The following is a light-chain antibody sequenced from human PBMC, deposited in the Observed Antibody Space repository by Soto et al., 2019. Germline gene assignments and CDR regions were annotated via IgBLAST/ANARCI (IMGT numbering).Light chain of an antibody. J-gene: IGKJ4*01. CDR1: QSISSY. Sequence: DIQMTQSPSSLSASVGDRVTITCRASQSISSYLNWYQQKPGKAPKLLLYAASSLQSGVPSRFSGSGSGTDFTLTISSLQREDIATYYCQQSYGSPLAFGGGTKVEIK. V-gene: IGKV1-39*01. CDR2: AAS. CDR3: QQSYGSPLA.